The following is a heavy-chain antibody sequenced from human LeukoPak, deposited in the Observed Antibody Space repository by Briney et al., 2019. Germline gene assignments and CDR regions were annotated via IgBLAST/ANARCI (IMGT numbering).Heavy chain of an antibody. CDR3: ARCHYYGSGNYVRVYSPDY. Sequence: ASVKVSCKASNYTFTNYGISWVRQASGQGLEWMGWISAYNGNTNYAQTLQGRVTMTTDTSTSTAYMELRSLRSDDTAVYYCARCHYYGSGNYVRVYSPDYWGQGTLVTVSS. CDR1: NYTFTNYG. D-gene: IGHD3-10*01. V-gene: IGHV1-18*01. J-gene: IGHJ4*02. CDR2: ISAYNGNT.